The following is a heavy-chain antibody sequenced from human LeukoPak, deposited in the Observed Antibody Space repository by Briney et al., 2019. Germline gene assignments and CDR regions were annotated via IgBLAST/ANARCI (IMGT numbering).Heavy chain of an antibody. Sequence: KPSETLSLSCTVSGGSNNSYYWSWIRQPPGKGLEWIGYTHPSGNTNYSPSLKSRVTISIDTSRTQFSLKLSSVTAADTAVYYCARKAPKKCWFDPWGQGTLVTVSS. CDR2: THPSGNT. CDR3: ARKAPKKCWFDP. V-gene: IGHV4-4*09. CDR1: GGSNNSYY. J-gene: IGHJ5*02.